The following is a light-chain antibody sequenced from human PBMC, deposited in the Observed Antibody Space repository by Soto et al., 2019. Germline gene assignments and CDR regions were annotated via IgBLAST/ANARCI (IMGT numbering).Light chain of an antibody. J-gene: IGKJ5*01. Sequence: EIVITHSPATLAVSPGERATLSCRASQSVSSSLAWYQQKPGQAPRLLIYDASARATDIPARFSGSGSGTEFTLTISSLEPEDFAVYYCQQRSNWPITFGQGTRLEIK. CDR2: DAS. CDR3: QQRSNWPIT. CDR1: QSVSSS. V-gene: IGKV3-15*01.